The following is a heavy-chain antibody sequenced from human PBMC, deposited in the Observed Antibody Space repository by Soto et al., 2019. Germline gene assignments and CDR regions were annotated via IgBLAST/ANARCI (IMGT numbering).Heavy chain of an antibody. CDR1: GGSISSGGYS. D-gene: IGHD5-12*01. V-gene: IGHV4-30-2*02. CDR2: IYHSGST. J-gene: IGHJ6*02. CDR3: AHFAHPWGIVATMSTGVDV. Sequence: SETLSLTCAVSGGSISSGGYSWSWIRQPPGKGLEWIGYIYHSGSTYYSPSLKSRLTITKDTSKNQVVLTMTNMDPVGTATYYCAHFAHPWGIVATMSTGVDVWGQGTTVTVSS.